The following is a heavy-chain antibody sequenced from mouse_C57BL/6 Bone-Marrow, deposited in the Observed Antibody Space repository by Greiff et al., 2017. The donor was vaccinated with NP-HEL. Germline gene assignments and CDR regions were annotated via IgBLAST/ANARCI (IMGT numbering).Heavy chain of an antibody. CDR1: GYAFSTYW. J-gene: IGHJ4*01. CDR3: ARGDYGSSRFGYAMDY. Sequence: QVQLQQSGAELVKPGASVKISCKASGYAFSTYWMNWVKQRPGKGLEWIGQIYPRDGDTNYNGKFKGKVSLTADKSSSTAYMQLSSLTSEDSAVYFRARGDYGSSRFGYAMDYWGQGTSVTVSS. CDR2: IYPRDGDT. V-gene: IGHV1-80*01. D-gene: IGHD1-1*01.